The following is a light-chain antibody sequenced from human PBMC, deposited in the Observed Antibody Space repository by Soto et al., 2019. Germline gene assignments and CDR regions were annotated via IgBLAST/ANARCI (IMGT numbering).Light chain of an antibody. Sequence: EIVLTQSPATLSLSPGERATLSCRTSQSVNSYLAWFQQRPGQAPRLLIYGASTRATSIPARFSGSGSGTDFILTISRLEPEDFAVYYCQQYDSSPRTFGQGTKVDIK. V-gene: IGKV3-20*01. CDR3: QQYDSSPRT. CDR2: GAS. CDR1: QSVNSY. J-gene: IGKJ1*01.